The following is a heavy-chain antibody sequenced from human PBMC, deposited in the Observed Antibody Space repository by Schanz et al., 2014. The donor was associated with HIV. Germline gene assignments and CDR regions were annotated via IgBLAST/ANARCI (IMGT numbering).Heavy chain of an antibody. CDR3: AKDTTAAGRGYFQH. CDR1: GFIFDDYA. J-gene: IGHJ1*01. Sequence: EVQLVESGGGLVQPGRSLRLSCAASGFIFDDYAMHWVRQAPGKGLEWVSGISWNSVSIGYADSVKGRFTISRDNSKNTLYLQMNSLRAEDTAVYYCAKDTTAAGRGYFQHWGQGTLVTVSS. D-gene: IGHD6-13*01. V-gene: IGHV3-9*01. CDR2: ISWNSVSI.